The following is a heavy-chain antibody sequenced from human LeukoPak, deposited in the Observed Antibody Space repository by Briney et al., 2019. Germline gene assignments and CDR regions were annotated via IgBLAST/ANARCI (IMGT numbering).Heavy chain of an antibody. Sequence: GGSLRLSCAASDFTVSTNYVNWVRQAPGKGLEWVSVIDSGGSTYYADSVKGQFTISRDNSKNTLFLQMNSLRAEDTAVYYCARESPYCPNAVCFPTFDYWGQGTLVTVSS. CDR3: ARESPYCPNAVCFPTFDY. CDR1: DFTVSTNY. J-gene: IGHJ4*02. D-gene: IGHD2-8*01. CDR2: IDSGGST. V-gene: IGHV3-53*01.